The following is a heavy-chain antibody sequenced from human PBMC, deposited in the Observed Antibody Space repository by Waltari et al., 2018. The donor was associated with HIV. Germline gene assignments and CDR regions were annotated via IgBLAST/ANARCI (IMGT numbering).Heavy chain of an antibody. CDR1: GFTFINYE. CDR2: ASSGGIGK. Sequence: EVQLVESGGGLVQPGGSLRLSCAASGFTFINYEMNWVRQAPGKGCEWLPAASSGGIGKNYAESVNGRFTISKDTAKKSVYWQMNSPRAEDTSLYYCARRRIGTIMGASFDYWGQGTLVTVSS. D-gene: IGHD3-16*01. V-gene: IGHV3-48*03. J-gene: IGHJ4*02. CDR3: ARRRIGTIMGASFDY.